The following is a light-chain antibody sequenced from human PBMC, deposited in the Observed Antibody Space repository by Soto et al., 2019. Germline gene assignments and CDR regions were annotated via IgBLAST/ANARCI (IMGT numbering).Light chain of an antibody. J-gene: IGKJ1*01. V-gene: IGKV1-5*03. CDR3: QQYHTYWT. Sequence: DIQMTQSPSTLSASVGDRVIITCRASQSIATWLAWYQQKPGKAPKLLIYRVSGLPSGVPSRFSGSGSATEFTLTISSLQPDDFATYYCQQYHTYWTFGQGTTVEVK. CDR1: QSIATW. CDR2: RVS.